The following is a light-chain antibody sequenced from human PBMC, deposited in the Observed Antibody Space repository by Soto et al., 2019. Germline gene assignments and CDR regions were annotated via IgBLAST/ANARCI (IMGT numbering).Light chain of an antibody. CDR2: GTS. J-gene: IGKJ1*01. V-gene: IGKV3-20*01. CDR1: QSVSDNY. CDR3: QQYGSSRT. Sequence: EIVLTQAPDTLSLSPGERVTLSCRASQSVSDNYLAWYQQKPGQAPRLLIYGTSSRATGIPDRFSGSGSGTDFTLTISRLEPEDFAVYYCQQYGSSRTFGQGTKVDIK.